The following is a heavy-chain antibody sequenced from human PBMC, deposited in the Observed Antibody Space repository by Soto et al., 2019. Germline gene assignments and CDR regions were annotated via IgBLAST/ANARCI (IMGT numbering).Heavy chain of an antibody. V-gene: IGHV3-30*18. CDR3: AKDEVLVVAVARDCYGMDV. CDR2: ISYDGNNK. D-gene: IGHD2-15*01. CDR1: GFTFSSYG. Sequence: QVQLVESGGGVVQPGRSLRLSCAASGFTFSSYGMHWVRQAPGKGLEWVAVISYDGNNKYYADSVKGRFTISRDNSKNTLYLQMNSLRAEDRAVYYCAKDEVLVVAVARDCYGMDVWGQGTTVTVSS. J-gene: IGHJ6*02.